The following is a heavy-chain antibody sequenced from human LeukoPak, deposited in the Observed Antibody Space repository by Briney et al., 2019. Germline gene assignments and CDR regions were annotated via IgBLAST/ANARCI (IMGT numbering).Heavy chain of an antibody. V-gene: IGHV4-61*05. CDR1: GGSISSSSYY. CDR3: ARLPRSSSPLLDYYYGMDV. D-gene: IGHD6-13*01. J-gene: IGHJ6*02. Sequence: PSETLSLICTVSGGSISSSSYYWSWIRQHPGKGLEWIGYIYYSGSTNYNPSLKSRVTISVDTSKNQFSLKLSSVTAADTSVYYCARLPRSSSPLLDYYYGMDVWGQGTTVTVSS. CDR2: IYYSGST.